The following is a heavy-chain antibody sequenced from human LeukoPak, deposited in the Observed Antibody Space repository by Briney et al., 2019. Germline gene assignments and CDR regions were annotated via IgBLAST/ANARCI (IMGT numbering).Heavy chain of an antibody. D-gene: IGHD6-19*01. V-gene: IGHV3-23*01. CDR3: AKVLGQWTHALLFDS. Sequence: PGRSLRLSCAASGFTFSSYAMHWVRQAPGKGLEWVSVIGASGGSTYYADSVKGRFTISRDNSKSTLYLQMNSLRTEDSAVYHCAKVLGQWTHALLFDSWGQGTLVTVSS. CDR2: IGASGGST. CDR1: GFTFSSYA. J-gene: IGHJ4*02.